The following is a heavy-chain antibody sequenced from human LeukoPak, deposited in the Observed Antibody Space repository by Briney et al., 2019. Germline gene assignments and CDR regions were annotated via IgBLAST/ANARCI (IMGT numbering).Heavy chain of an antibody. V-gene: IGHV1-3*02. Sequence: ASVKVSCKASGYTFTSYAMHWVRQAPGQRLEWMGWSNTGNGNTKYSQEFQGRVTITRDTSASTAYMELSSLRSEDMAVYYCARDSVGVAVAGTFDYWGQGTLVTVSS. D-gene: IGHD6-19*01. CDR1: GYTFTSYA. CDR3: ARDSVGVAVAGTFDY. CDR2: SNTGNGNT. J-gene: IGHJ4*02.